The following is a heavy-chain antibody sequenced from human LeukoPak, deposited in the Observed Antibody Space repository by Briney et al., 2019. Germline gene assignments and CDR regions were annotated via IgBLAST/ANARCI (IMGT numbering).Heavy chain of an antibody. D-gene: IGHD5-12*01. Sequence: PGGSLRLSCAVSGLTFSNFKMNWARQAPGKGLEWVSYITGSSDTIYYADSVKGRFTISRDNAKTSLYLQMNSLRAEDTAVYYCATSSGHLDYWGQGTLVTVSS. CDR3: ATSSGHLDY. V-gene: IGHV3-48*04. J-gene: IGHJ4*02. CDR2: ITGSSDTI. CDR1: GLTFSNFK.